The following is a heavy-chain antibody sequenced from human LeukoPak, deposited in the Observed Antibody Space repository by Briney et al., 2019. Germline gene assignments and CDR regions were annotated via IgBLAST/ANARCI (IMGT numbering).Heavy chain of an antibody. V-gene: IGHV3-7*05. J-gene: IGHJ4*02. CDR1: GFTFSSYW. CDR2: IKQDGSER. CDR3: AREGAVAVFDY. Sequence: GGSLRLSCAASGFTFSSYWMSWVRQAPGKGLEWVANIKQDGSERYYVDSVKGRFTISRDNAKNSLYLQMNSLRAEDTAVYYCAREGAVAVFDYWGQGTLVTVSS. D-gene: IGHD6-19*01.